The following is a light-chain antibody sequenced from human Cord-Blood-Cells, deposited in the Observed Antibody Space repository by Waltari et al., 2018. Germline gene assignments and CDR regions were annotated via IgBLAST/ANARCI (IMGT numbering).Light chain of an antibody. Sequence: QSALTQPASVSGSPGQSITISCTGTSSDVGGYNYVSWYQQHPGKAPKLMIYEVSNRPSGVAKRCSGSKSGNTASLTSSGLQAEDEADYYCSSYTSSSTLVFGTGTKVTVL. CDR1: SSDVGGYNY. CDR3: SSYTSSSTLV. V-gene: IGLV2-14*01. CDR2: EVS. J-gene: IGLJ1*01.